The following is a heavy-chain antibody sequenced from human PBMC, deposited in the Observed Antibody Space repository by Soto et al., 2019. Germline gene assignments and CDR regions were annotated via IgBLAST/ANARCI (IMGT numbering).Heavy chain of an antibody. CDR1: GFHFSSYA. CDR2: ISGSGGST. CDR3: ASEYYYGSGATLHDAFDI. D-gene: IGHD3-10*01. J-gene: IGHJ3*02. V-gene: IGHV3-23*01. Sequence: PGGSLSLSCAASGFHFSSYAMSWVRQAPGKGLEWVSAISGSGGSTYYADSVKGRFTISRDNSKNTLYLQMNSLRAEDTAVYYYASEYYYGSGATLHDAFDIWGQGTMVTVSS.